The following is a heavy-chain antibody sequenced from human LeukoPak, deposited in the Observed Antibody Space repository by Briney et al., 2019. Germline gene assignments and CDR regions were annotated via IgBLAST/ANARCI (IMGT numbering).Heavy chain of an antibody. V-gene: IGHV1-24*01. CDR3: ATASTTGTLQDAFDI. Sequence: ASVKVSCKVSGYTFTELSMHWVRQAPGKGLEWMGGFDPEDGDTIYAQKLQGRVTMSEDTSTDTPYMQLSSLRSEDTAVYYCATASTTGTLQDAFDIWGQGPMVTVSS. J-gene: IGHJ3*02. D-gene: IGHD1-1*01. CDR1: GYTFTELS. CDR2: FDPEDGDT.